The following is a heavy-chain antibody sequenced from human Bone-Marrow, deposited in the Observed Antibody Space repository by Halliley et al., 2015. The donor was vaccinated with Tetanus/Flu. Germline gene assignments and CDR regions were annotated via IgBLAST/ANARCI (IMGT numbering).Heavy chain of an antibody. Sequence: IHPGNSDTRSSPSFQGQVPISADKSITTAYLQWSSLKASDTAMYFCARRESVTGAPFDYWGQGTLVTVSS. D-gene: IGHD2-21*02. V-gene: IGHV5-51*01. J-gene: IGHJ4*02. CDR2: IHPGNSDT. CDR3: ARRESVTGAPFDY.